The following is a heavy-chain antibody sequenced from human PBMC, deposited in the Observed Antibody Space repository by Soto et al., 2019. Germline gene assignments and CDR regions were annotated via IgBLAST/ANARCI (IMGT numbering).Heavy chain of an antibody. CDR1: GGSISSGGCY. Sequence: SETLCLPCTVSGGSISSGGCYRIWIRQHPGKGLEWIGYIYQGGSTTYNPSLKSRVTMSLDTSKNQYFLKLNSVTAADTAVYYCAPVRNFDKLFSLWGQGTPVTVSS. J-gene: IGHJ4*02. CDR2: IYQGGST. V-gene: IGHV4-31*03. D-gene: IGHD3-9*01. CDR3: APVRNFDKLFSL.